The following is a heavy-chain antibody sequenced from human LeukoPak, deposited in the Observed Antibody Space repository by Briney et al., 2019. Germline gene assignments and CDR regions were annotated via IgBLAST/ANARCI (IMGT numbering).Heavy chain of an antibody. CDR2: IYYSGST. J-gene: IGHJ4*02. CDR3: ASKAYDSGRTFDY. Sequence: PSETLSLTCTVSGGSISSSSYYWGWIRQPPGKGLEWIGSIYYSGSTYYNPSLKSRVTISVDTSKNQFSLKLSSVTAADTAVYYCASKAYDSGRTFDYWGQGTLVTVSS. D-gene: IGHD3-10*01. V-gene: IGHV4-39*07. CDR1: GGSISSSSYY.